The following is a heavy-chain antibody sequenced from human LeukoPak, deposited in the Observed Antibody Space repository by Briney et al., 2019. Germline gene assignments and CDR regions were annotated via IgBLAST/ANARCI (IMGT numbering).Heavy chain of an antibody. J-gene: IGHJ4*02. CDR2: ISHDGSSE. CDR1: GFTFSNYA. Sequence: GGSLRLSCAASGFTFSNYAMHWVRQAPGKGLGWAALISHDGSSEYYGDSMKGRFTISRDNSRNTFYLQMNSLRAEDTAVYYCASRFEWLSSFDYWGQGTLVTVSS. V-gene: IGHV3-30*03. D-gene: IGHD3-3*01. CDR3: ASRFEWLSSFDY.